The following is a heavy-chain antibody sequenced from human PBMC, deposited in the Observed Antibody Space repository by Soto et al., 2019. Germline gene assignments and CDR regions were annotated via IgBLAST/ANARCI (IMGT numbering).Heavy chain of an antibody. D-gene: IGHD2-21*02. J-gene: IGHJ4*02. V-gene: IGHV3-23*01. CDR2: ISGDGDSK. CDR3: AKDMTSFDY. CDR1: GFTFNKCA. Sequence: GGSLRLSCEASGFTFNKCAMSWVRQAPGKGLEWVSTISGDGDSKYYADSVKGRFTISRDNSENTLYLKMNSLRVEDTAVYYCAKDMTSFDYWGQGTLVTVSS.